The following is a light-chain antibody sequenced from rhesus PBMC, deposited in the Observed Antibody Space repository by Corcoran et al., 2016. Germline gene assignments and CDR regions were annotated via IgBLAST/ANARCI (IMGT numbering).Light chain of an antibody. J-gene: IGKJ2*01. CDR2: VAS. CDR1: QSVISS. Sequence: EIVMTQSPATLSLSPGERATLSCRASQSVISSLAWYQQKPGQAPRLLIHVASSRATSIPDRFSGSGSGTEFTLTISSLEPEDFAVYYCQQYSNWPHSFGQGTKVEIK. V-gene: IGKV3-42*03. CDR3: QQYSNWPHS.